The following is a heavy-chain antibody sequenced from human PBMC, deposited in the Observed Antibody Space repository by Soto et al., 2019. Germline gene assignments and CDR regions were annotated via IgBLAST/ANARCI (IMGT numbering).Heavy chain of an antibody. CDR3: ARDLGYCSGGSCHHDAFEI. Sequence: ASVKVSCKASGYTFTSYGISWVRQAPGQGLEWMGWISAYNGNTNYAQKLQGRVTMTTDTSTSTAYMELRSLRSDDTAVYYCARDLGYCSGGSCHHDAFEICGQGTMVTVS. CDR1: GYTFTSYG. V-gene: IGHV1-18*01. CDR2: ISAYNGNT. J-gene: IGHJ3*02. D-gene: IGHD2-15*01.